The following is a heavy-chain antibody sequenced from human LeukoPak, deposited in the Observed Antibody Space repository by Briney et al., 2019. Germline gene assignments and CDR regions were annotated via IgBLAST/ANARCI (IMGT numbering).Heavy chain of an antibody. CDR2: IYSGGGT. D-gene: IGHD1-26*01. J-gene: IGHJ4*02. CDR3: ASGSSRDLLALDY. Sequence: GGSLRLSCAVSGFTVSSNYMSWVRQAAGKGPEWVSVIYSGGGTNYADSVKGRFTTSRDNSKNTLYLQMNSLRAEDTAVYYCASGSSRDLLALDYWGQGTLVTVSS. CDR1: GFTVSSNY. V-gene: IGHV3-53*01.